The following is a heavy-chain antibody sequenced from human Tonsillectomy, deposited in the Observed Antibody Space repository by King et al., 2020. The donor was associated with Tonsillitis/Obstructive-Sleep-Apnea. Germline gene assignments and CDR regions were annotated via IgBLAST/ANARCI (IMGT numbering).Heavy chain of an antibody. D-gene: IGHD1-1*01. Sequence: AQLVQSGGGLVQPGGSLRLSCAASGFTFSSYEMNWVRQAPGKGLQWVSYISSSGSTIYYADSVKGRFTIPRDNAKNSLYLQMNSLRAEDTAVYYCARVPPTTAGGYWGQGTLVTVSS. V-gene: IGHV3-48*03. J-gene: IGHJ4*02. CDR3: ARVPPTTAGGY. CDR1: GFTFSSYE. CDR2: ISSSGSTI.